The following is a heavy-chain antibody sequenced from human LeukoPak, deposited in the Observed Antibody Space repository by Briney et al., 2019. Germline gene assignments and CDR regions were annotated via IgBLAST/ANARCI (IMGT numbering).Heavy chain of an antibody. D-gene: IGHD2-2*01. CDR1: GYTFTGYY. CDR3: ARDQTLGGYCSSTSCYAYWFNP. Sequence: ASVKVSCKASGYTFTGYYMHWVRQAPGQGLEWMGWINPNSGGTNYAQKFQGRVTMTRDTSISTAYMELSRLRSDDTAVYYCARDQTLGGYCSSTSCYAYWFNPWGQGTLFTVSS. CDR2: INPNSGGT. V-gene: IGHV1-2*02. J-gene: IGHJ5*02.